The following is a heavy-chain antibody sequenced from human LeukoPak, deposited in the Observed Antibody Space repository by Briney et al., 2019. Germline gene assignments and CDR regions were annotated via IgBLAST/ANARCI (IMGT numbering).Heavy chain of an antibody. CDR3: ARVAVPYYYDSSGYLTYFDY. V-gene: IGHV1-2*02. CDR1: GYTFTGYY. CDR2: INPNSGGT. Sequence: GASVKVSCKASGYTFTGYYMPWVRQAPGQGLEWMGWINPNSGGTNYAQKFQGRVTMTRDTSISTAYMELSRLRSDDTAVYYCARVAVPYYYDSSGYLTYFDYWGQGTLVTVSS. D-gene: IGHD3-22*01. J-gene: IGHJ4*02.